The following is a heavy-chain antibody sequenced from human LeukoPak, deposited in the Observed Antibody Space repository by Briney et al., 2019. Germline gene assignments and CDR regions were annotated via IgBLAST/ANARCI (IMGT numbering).Heavy chain of an antibody. V-gene: IGHV3-30*03. J-gene: IGHJ4*02. D-gene: IGHD2-2*01. CDR2: ISYDGSNK. CDR3: ARGDIVVVPAAMVPYFDY. CDR1: GFTFSSYG. Sequence: GGSLRLSCAASGFTFSSYGMHWVRQAPGKGLEWVAVISYDGSNKYYADSVKGRFTISRDNSKNTLYLQMNSLRAEDTAVYYCARGDIVVVPAAMVPYFDYWGQGTLVTVSS.